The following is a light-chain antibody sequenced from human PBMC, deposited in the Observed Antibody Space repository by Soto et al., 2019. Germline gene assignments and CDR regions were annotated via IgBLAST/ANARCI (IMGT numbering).Light chain of an antibody. J-gene: IGKJ2*01. Sequence: DIQMTQSPSTLSASVGDRVTITCRASQSISSWLAWYQRKPGKAPKLLIYKASSLESGVPSRFSGSGSGTEFTLTISSLQPDDFATYYCQQYNNYYTFGQGTKLEIK. CDR2: KAS. CDR3: QQYNNYYT. V-gene: IGKV1-5*03. CDR1: QSISSW.